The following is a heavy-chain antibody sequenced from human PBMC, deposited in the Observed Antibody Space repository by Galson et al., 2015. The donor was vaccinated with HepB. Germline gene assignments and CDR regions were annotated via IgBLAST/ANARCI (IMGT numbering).Heavy chain of an antibody. CDR3: AQERGCGGTNCHNLRGC. CDR1: GFTLSGHA. CDR2: VTIGGHI. D-gene: IGHD2-2*02. J-gene: IGHJ4*02. V-gene: IGHV3-23*01. Sequence: SLRLSCAASGFTLSGHAMAWVRHAPGKGLEWVSSVTIGGHIYYADSVKGRFTISRDISKNTLYLQMNSLRVEDTAVYYCAQERGCGGTNCHNLRGCWGPGTLVTVSS.